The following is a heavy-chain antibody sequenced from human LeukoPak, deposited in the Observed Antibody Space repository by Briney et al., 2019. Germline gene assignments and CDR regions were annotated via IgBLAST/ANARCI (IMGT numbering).Heavy chain of an antibody. J-gene: IGHJ4*02. CDR1: GGSISSGGYY. D-gene: IGHD5-24*01. Sequence: PSETLSLTCTVSGGSISSGGYYWSWIRQHPGKGLEWIGYLYYSGSTYYNPSLKSRVTISVDTSKNQFSLKLSSVTAAGTAVYYCAIGRSRDGYNPSNWGQGTLVTVSS. CDR3: AIGRSRDGYNPSN. V-gene: IGHV4-31*03. CDR2: LYYSGST.